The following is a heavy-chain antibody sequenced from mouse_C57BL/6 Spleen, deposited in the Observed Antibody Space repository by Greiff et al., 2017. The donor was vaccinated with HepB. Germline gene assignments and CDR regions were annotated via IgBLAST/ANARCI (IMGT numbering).Heavy chain of an antibody. CDR1: GYAFSSSW. Sequence: QVQLQQSGPELVKPGASVKISCKASGYAFSSSWMNWVKQRPGKGLEWIGRIYPGDGDTNYNGKFKGKATLTADKSSSTAYMQLSSLTSEDSAVYFCARGGTVVADWGQGTTLTVSS. CDR2: IYPGDGDT. CDR3: ARGGTVVAD. V-gene: IGHV1-82*01. D-gene: IGHD1-1*01. J-gene: IGHJ2*01.